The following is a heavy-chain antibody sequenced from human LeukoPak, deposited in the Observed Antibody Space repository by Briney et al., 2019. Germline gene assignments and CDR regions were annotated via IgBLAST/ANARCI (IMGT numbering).Heavy chain of an antibody. V-gene: IGHV4-4*07. D-gene: IGHD2-21*02. Sequence: SETLSLTCTASGRSISNYDWSWIRQPPGKGLQWIGRVYCSGSTNYNPSLKSRVTMSVDTSKNQFSLKLSPVNAADTAVYYCARHYCGGDGYSRWYFDRWGRGTLVTVSS. CDR1: GRSISNYD. CDR2: VYCSGST. J-gene: IGHJ2*01. CDR3: ARHYCGGDGYSRWYFDR.